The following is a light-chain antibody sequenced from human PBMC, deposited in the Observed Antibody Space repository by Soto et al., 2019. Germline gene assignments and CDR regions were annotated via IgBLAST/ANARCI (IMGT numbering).Light chain of an antibody. J-gene: IGLJ1*01. CDR3: SSYTSSSTLDYV. V-gene: IGLV2-14*01. Sequence: QSALTQPASVSGSPGQSITISCTGTSSDVGGYNYVSWYQQHPGKAPKLMIYDVSNRPSGVSNRFSGSKSGNTASLTISGLQAEDEADYYCSSYTSSSTLDYVFGTWTKVTVL. CDR1: SSDVGGYNY. CDR2: DVS.